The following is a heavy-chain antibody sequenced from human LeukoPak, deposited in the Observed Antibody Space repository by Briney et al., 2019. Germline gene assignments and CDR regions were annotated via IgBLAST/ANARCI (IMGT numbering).Heavy chain of an antibody. CDR1: GGSISSGGYY. V-gene: IGHV4-31*03. J-gene: IGHJ4*02. CDR3: ARSTSKGYCSSTSCYTAFDY. CDR2: IYYSGST. D-gene: IGHD2-2*02. Sequence: SETLSLTCTVSGGSISSGGYYWSWIRQHPGKGLEWIGYIYYSGSTYYNPSLKSRVTISVDTSKNQFSLKLSSVTAADTAVYYCARSTSKGYCSSTSCYTAFDYWGQGTLVTVSS.